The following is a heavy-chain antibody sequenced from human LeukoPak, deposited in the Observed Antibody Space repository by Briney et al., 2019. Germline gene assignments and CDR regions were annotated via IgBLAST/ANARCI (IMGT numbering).Heavy chain of an antibody. CDR2: ISSGGSTK. V-gene: IGHV3-48*03. CDR3: AREWGNIDY. J-gene: IGHJ4*02. Sequence: GGSLRLSCAASGFTFNSYEMNWVRQAPGKGLEWVSYISSGGSTKYYADSVKGRSTISRDNAKNSLYLQMNSLRAEDTAVYYCAREWGNIDYWGQGTLVTVSS. D-gene: IGHD3-16*01. CDR1: GFTFNSYE.